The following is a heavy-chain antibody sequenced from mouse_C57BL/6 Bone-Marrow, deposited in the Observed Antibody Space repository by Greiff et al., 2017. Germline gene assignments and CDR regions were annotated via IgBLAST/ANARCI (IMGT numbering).Heavy chain of an antibody. CDR2: ISSGGSYT. D-gene: IGHD2-12*01. V-gene: IGHV5-6*01. CDR1: GFTFSSYG. J-gene: IGHJ1*03. CDR3: AREPLYSNDLDWYFDV. Sequence: EVTVVESGGDLVKPGGSLKLSCAASGFTFSSYGMSWVRQTPDQRLEWVATISSGGSYTYYPDSVKGRFTISRDNAKNTLYLQMSSLKSEDTAMYYCAREPLYSNDLDWYFDVWGTGTTVTVAS.